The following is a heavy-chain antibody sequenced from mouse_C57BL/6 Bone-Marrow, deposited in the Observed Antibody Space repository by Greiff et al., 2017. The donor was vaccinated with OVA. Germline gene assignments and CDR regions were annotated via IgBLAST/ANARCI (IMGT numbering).Heavy chain of an antibody. CDR2: ISDGGSYT. CDR3: ARGFLFDY. V-gene: IGHV5-4*01. CDR1: GFTFSSYA. J-gene: IGHJ2*01. Sequence: EVQGVESGGGLVKPGGSLKLSCAASGFTFSSYAMSWVRQTPEKRLEWVATISDGGSYTYYPDNVKGRFTISRDNAKNNLYLQMSHLKSEDTAMYYCARGFLFDYWGQGTTLTVSS.